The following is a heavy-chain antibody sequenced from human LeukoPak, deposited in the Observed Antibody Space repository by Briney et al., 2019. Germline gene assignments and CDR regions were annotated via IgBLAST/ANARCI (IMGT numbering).Heavy chain of an antibody. J-gene: IGHJ4*02. CDR2: INQSERP. Sequence: PSETLSLTCAVYGGSFSGYYWSWIRQTPRKGLEWSGEINQSERPNYNPAFRSRVTRSVDTSKIQFSLKLSCVTAAYTFVYYWAKKSSGYYYSRGYFDDWGQETLVTVSS. CDR1: GGSFSGYY. D-gene: IGHD3-22*01. CDR3: AKKSSGYYYSRGYFDD. V-gene: IGHV4-34*01.